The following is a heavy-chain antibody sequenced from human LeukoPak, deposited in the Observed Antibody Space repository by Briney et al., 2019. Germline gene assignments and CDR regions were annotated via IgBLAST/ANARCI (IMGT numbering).Heavy chain of an antibody. CDR3: ARGLGGYDYDSSV. CDR1: GYTFTSYY. J-gene: IGHJ4*02. Sequence: ASVKVSCKASGYTFTSYYMHWVRQAPGQGLEWMGIINPSGGSTSYAQKFQGRVTITADESTSTAYMELRSLRSEDTAVYYCARGLGGYDYDSSVWGQGTLVTVSS. V-gene: IGHV1-46*01. D-gene: IGHD3-22*01. CDR2: INPSGGST.